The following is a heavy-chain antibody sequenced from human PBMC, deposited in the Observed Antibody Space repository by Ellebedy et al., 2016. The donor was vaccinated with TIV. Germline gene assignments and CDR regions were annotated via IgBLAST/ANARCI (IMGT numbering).Heavy chain of an antibody. CDR3: ARDIAVAGEDFDY. D-gene: IGHD6-19*01. J-gene: IGHJ4*02. CDR1: GYTFTGYY. CDR2: INPNSGGT. V-gene: IGHV1-2*02. Sequence: ASVKVSXXASGYTFTGYYMHWVRHAPGQGLEWMGWINPNSGGTNYAQKFQGRVTMTRDTSISTAYMELSRLRSDDTAVYYCARDIAVAGEDFDYWGQGTLVTVSS.